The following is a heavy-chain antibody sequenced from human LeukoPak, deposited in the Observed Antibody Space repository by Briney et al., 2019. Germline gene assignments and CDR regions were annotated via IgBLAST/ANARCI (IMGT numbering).Heavy chain of an antibody. CDR2: INPNSGGT. CDR3: ASPSYGSGSYYAY. CDR1: GYTFTGYY. J-gene: IGHJ4*02. D-gene: IGHD3-10*01. Sequence: ASVKVSCKASGYTFTGYYMHWVRQAPGQGLEWMGWINPNSGGTNYAQKFQGRVTMTRDTSISTAYMELSSLRSEDTAVYYCASPSYGSGSYYAYWGQGTLVTVSS. V-gene: IGHV1-2*02.